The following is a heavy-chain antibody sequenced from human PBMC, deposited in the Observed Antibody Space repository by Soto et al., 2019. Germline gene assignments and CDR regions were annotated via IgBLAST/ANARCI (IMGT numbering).Heavy chain of an antibody. J-gene: IGHJ4*02. V-gene: IGHV1-69*12. CDR1: GGTFSSYA. CDR3: ARGRVGYYYDSSGPYYFDY. D-gene: IGHD3-22*01. Sequence: QVQLVQSGAEVKKPGSSVKVSCKASGGTFSSYAISWVRQAPGQGLEWMGGIIPIFGTANYAQKFQGRVTITADESTSTDDMELSSLRSEDTAVYYCARGRVGYYYDSSGPYYFDYWGQGTLVTVSS. CDR2: IIPIFGTA.